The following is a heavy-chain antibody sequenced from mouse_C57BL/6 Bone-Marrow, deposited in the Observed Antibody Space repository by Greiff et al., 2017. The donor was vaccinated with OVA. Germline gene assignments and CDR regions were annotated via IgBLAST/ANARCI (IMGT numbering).Heavy chain of an antibody. CDR3: ARKALYDYERRGFAY. J-gene: IGHJ3*01. Sequence: VQLQQPGAELVKPGASVKLSCKASGYTFTSYWMHWVKQRPGQGLEWIGMIHPNSGSTNYNEKFKSKATLTVDKSSSTAYMQLSSLTSEDSAVYYCARKALYDYERRGFAYWGQGTLVTVSA. CDR2: IHPNSGST. D-gene: IGHD2-4*01. CDR1: GYTFTSYW. V-gene: IGHV1-64*01.